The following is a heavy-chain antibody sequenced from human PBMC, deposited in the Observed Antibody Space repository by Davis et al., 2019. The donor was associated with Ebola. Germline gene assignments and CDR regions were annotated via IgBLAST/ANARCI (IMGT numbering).Heavy chain of an antibody. Sequence: GESLKISCAASGFTFSSYGMHWVRQAPGKGLEWVAVISYDGSNKYYADSVKGRFTISRDNSKNTLYLQMNSLRAEDTAVYYCAKDTGYYDFWSGYLPLPSHWGQGTLVTVSS. J-gene: IGHJ4*02. CDR1: GFTFSSYG. V-gene: IGHV3-30*18. D-gene: IGHD3-3*01. CDR2: ISYDGSNK. CDR3: AKDTGYYDFWSGYLPLPSH.